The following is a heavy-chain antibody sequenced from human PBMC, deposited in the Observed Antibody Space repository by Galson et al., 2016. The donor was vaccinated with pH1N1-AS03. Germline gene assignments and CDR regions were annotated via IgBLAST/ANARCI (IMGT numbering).Heavy chain of an antibody. J-gene: IGHJ5*02. Sequence: TLSLTCTVSGDSISNGGYYWSWVRQHPGKGLQWIGYTYYSGSFFYNPSLKSRVFISLDTSKNQFSLQLNSVTVADTAVYYCAREAGITETRFSGGFAHRGQGTLVTVSS. V-gene: IGHV4-31*03. CDR3: AREAGITETRFSGGFAH. CDR2: TYYSGSF. D-gene: IGHD1-20*01. CDR1: GDSISNGGYY.